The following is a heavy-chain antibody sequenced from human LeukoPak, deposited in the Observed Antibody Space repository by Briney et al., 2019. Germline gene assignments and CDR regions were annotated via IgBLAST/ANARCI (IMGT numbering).Heavy chain of an antibody. V-gene: IGHV3-53*05. J-gene: IGHJ4*02. CDR1: GFIVSKNY. D-gene: IGHD1-26*01. CDR2: IYSGDTA. Sequence: GGSLRLSCAASGFIVSKNYMSWVRQAPGKGLEWVSVIYSGDTAYYADSVKGRFTISRDNSKNTLYLQMNSLRAEDTAVYYCARDGLYSGSYGDYWGQGTLVTVSS. CDR3: ARDGLYSGSYGDY.